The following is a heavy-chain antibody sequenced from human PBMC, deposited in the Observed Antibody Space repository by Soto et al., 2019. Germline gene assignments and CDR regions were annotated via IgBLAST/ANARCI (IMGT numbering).Heavy chain of an antibody. D-gene: IGHD3-10*01. CDR1: GGPFSSYA. CDR3: ARVFTVRWFDP. CDR2: ITPMFGAP. V-gene: IGHV1-69*06. J-gene: IGHJ5*02. Sequence: QVQLVQSGAEVKKPGSSVKVSCTASGGPFSSYAINWVRQAPGQGLEWMGVITPMFGAPHYAQNFKGRITITAEKSTNTAYMDLSSLTSGDTAVYFCARVFTVRWFDPWGQGTLVTVSS.